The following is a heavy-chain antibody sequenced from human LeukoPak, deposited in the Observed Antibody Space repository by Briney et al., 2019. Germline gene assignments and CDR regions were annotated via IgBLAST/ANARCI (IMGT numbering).Heavy chain of an antibody. J-gene: IGHJ4*02. CDR1: GGSISSYY. D-gene: IGHD1-26*01. CDR2: IYYSGST. Sequence: PSETLSLTCTVSGGSISSYYWSWIRQPPGKGLEWIGYIYYSGSTNYNPSLKSRVTISVDTSKNQFSLKLSSVIAADTAVYYCASERVGARNPFDHWGQGTLVTVSS. V-gene: IGHV4-59*08. CDR3: ASERVGARNPFDH.